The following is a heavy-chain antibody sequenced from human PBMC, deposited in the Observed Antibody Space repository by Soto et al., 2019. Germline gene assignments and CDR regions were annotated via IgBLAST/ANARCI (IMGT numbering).Heavy chain of an antibody. CDR1: GGSIISRDYY. Sequence: TLSLICTVSGGSIISRDYYRSWISQPPGKGLEWIGYIYYSGSTHYNPSLKSRVTISVDTSKNQFSLKLSSVTAADTAVYYCARDPEQDIVVVGNDYYGMDVWGQGTTVTVSS. CDR3: ARDPEQDIVVVGNDYYGMDV. D-gene: IGHD2-2*01. CDR2: IYYSGST. J-gene: IGHJ6*02. V-gene: IGHV4-30-4*08.